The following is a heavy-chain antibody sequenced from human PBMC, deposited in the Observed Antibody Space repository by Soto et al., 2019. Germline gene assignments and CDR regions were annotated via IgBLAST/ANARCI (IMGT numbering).Heavy chain of an antibody. D-gene: IGHD2-2*01. V-gene: IGHV3-9*01. J-gene: IGHJ4*02. CDR3: TKGSSTSCFSPLDH. Sequence: EVQVVEWGGGLEQPGRSLRLSCAASGFSFDDYAMHWVRQAPGKGLEWVSCISWNSGNIVYSDSVKGRFTISRDNAKNSLSLQMNSLRAEVTALYYCTKGSSTSCFSPLDHWGQGTLVTVSS. CDR1: GFSFDDYA. CDR2: ISWNSGNI.